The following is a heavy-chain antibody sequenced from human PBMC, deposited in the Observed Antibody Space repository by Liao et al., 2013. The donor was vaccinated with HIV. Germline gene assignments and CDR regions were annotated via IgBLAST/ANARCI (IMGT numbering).Heavy chain of an antibody. Sequence: QVQLQQWGAGLLKPSETLSLTCAVYGGSFSGYYWSWIRQPPGKGLEWIGEINHSGSINYNPSLKSRVTISVDTSKNQFFLKLSSVTAADTAVYYCARRGYYGSGLRVLGYWGQGTLVTVSS. V-gene: IGHV4-34*01. CDR1: GGSFSGYY. CDR2: INHSGSI. D-gene: IGHD3-10*01. CDR3: ARRGYYGSGLRVLGY. J-gene: IGHJ4*02.